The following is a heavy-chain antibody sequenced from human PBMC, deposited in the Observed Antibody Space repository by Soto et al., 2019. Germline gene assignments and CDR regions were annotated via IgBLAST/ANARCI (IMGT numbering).Heavy chain of an antibody. CDR1: GYSFSGYW. J-gene: IGHJ4*02. CDR2: IYPGDSDI. V-gene: IGHV5-51*01. D-gene: IGHD1-20*01. Sequence: PGESLKISCKGSGYSFSGYWIGWVRQMPGRGLDWMGIIYPGDSDIRYSPSFQGQVTISADKSISTAYLQWSSLKASDTAMYYCVRRPGISGISDPFDYWGQGTLVTVSS. CDR3: VRRPGISGISDPFDY.